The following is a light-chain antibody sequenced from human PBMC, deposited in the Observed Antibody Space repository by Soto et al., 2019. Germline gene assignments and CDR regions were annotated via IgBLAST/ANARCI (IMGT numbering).Light chain of an antibody. Sequence: DIQMTQSPSTLSASVGDRVTITCRASQSISSWLAWYQQKPGKAPKVLIYDASSLESEVPSRFSGSGSGTEFTLTISSLQPDDFATYYCQQYNSYPWTFGQGTKVEIK. V-gene: IGKV1-5*01. CDR3: QQYNSYPWT. CDR1: QSISSW. CDR2: DAS. J-gene: IGKJ1*01.